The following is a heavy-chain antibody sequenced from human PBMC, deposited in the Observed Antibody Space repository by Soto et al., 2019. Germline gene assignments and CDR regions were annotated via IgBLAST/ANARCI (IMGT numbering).Heavy chain of an antibody. Sequence: QVQLQESGPGLVKPSETLSLTCSVSFNSVSDFHWGWIRHSPGKGLEWIGYISYSGTSNYNPSLKSRLSMSLDTSKNQLSRKVTSVTAADRAIYYCARAKHYHDSGSHFFFGPWGQGTLVTVSS. V-gene: IGHV4-59*02. J-gene: IGHJ5*02. CDR3: ARAKHYHDSGSHFFFGP. D-gene: IGHD3-10*01. CDR1: FNSVSDFH. CDR2: ISYSGTS.